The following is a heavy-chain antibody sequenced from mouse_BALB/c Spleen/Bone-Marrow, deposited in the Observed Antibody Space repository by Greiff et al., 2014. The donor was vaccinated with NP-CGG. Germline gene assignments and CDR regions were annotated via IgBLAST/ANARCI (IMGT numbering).Heavy chain of an antibody. V-gene: IGHV1S41*01. CDR3: ARFPFYYGSSFYYFDY. J-gene: IGHJ2*01. CDR1: GYSFTSYW. D-gene: IGHD1-1*01. CDR2: TAPGSDTT. Sequence: DLVKPGASVKLSCKASGYSFTSYWINWIKQRPGQGLEWIGRTAPGSDTTYYNEMFKSKATLTVDTSSTTAYIQLSSLSSEDSAVYFCARFPFYYGSSFYYFDYWGQGTTLTVSS.